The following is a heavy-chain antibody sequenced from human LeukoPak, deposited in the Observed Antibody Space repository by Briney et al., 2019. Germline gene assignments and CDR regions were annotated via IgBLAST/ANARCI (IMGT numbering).Heavy chain of an antibody. CDR3: ARCSVGGRKRNDF. Sequence: ASVKLSCKASGYSLTSYDIYWVRQATGQGLEWMGWMNPNSGNRGYALKFQGRVTMTMNTSITTAYMELSRLRSDDTAVYYCARCSVGGRKRNDFWGQGTLVTVSS. CDR2: MNPNSGNR. D-gene: IGHD2-15*01. J-gene: IGHJ4*02. V-gene: IGHV1-8*01. CDR1: GYSLTSYD.